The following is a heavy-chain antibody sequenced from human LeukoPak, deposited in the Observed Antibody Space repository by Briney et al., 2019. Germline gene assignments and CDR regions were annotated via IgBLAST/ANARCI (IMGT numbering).Heavy chain of an antibody. D-gene: IGHD2-2*02. J-gene: IGHJ3*02. CDR3: ARDHRYCSSTSCYKDAFDI. CDR2: INPNSGNT. Sequence: ASVKVSCKASGYTFTGYYMHWVRQAPGQGLEWMGWINPNSGNTNYAQKLQGRVTMTTDTSTSTAYMELRSLRSDDTAVYYCARDHRYCSSTSCYKDAFDIWGQGTMVTVSS. CDR1: GYTFTGYY. V-gene: IGHV1-18*04.